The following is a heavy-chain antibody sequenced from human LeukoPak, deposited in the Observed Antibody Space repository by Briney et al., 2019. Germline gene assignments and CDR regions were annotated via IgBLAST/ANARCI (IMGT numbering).Heavy chain of an antibody. D-gene: IGHD6-6*01. J-gene: IGHJ4*02. CDR3: ARDLAARHFDY. CDR2: IWYDGSKK. Sequence: GGSLRLSCEASGFTFSSYGMHWVRQAPGKGLEWVAVIWYDGSKKYYGDSVKGRFTISRDNSKNTLYLQMNSLRGEDTAIYYCARDLAARHFDYWAQGTLVTVSS. CDR1: GFTFSSYG. V-gene: IGHV3-33*01.